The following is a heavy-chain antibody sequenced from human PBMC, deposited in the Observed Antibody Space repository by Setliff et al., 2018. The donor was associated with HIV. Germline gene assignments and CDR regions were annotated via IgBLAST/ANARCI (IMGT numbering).Heavy chain of an antibody. CDR1: GFTFSTYW. Sequence: GGSLRLSCSASGFTFSTYWMSWVRQPPGKGPEWVANIKQDGNEEDYLDSVKGRFTISRDNAKNSLYLHMNSLRAEDSAVYYCVKSQWLRFDVFDVWGQGTMVTVSS. J-gene: IGHJ3*01. D-gene: IGHD5-12*01. CDR2: IKQDGNEE. V-gene: IGHV3-7*05. CDR3: VKSQWLRFDVFDV.